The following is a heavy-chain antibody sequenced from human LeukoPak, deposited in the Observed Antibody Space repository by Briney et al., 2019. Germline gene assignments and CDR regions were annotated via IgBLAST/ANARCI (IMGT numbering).Heavy chain of an antibody. CDR2: IKHTGSEK. CDR1: GFTFSTYW. J-gene: IGHJ4*02. Sequence: PGGSLRLSCAASGFTFSTYWMSWVRQAPGRGLEWVANIKHTGSEKFYVDSVRGRFTISRDNAKNQLYLQLNSLRAEDTALYYCARITGIEAAGDYWGQGTLVTVSS. D-gene: IGHD6-13*01. V-gene: IGHV3-7*04. CDR3: ARITGIEAAGDY.